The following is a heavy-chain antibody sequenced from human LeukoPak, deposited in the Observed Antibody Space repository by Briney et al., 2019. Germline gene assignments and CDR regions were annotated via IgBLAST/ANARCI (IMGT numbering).Heavy chain of an antibody. J-gene: IGHJ4*02. CDR3: ARGQGSYRFFDY. D-gene: IGHD1-26*01. CDR1: VGSFSAYH. CDR2: INHSGNT. Sequence: SETLSLTCAVYVGSFSAYHWSWIRQPPGKGLEWIGEINHSGNTNSNPSPKSRVTISVDTSKNQFSLKVTSVTAADTAVYYCARGQGSYRFFDYWGQGTLVAVSS. V-gene: IGHV4-34*01.